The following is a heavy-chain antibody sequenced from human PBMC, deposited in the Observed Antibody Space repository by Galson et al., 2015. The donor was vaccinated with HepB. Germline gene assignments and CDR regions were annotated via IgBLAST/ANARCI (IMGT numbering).Heavy chain of an antibody. CDR2: INPSGGST. D-gene: IGHD3-10*01. J-gene: IGHJ6*02. V-gene: IGHV1-46*04. Sequence: SVKVSCKASGYTFTSYYMHWVRQAPGQGLEWMGIINPSGGSTSYAQKLQGRVTMTRDTPTSTVYMELSSLRSEATAVYYCARDGTFYYYGSGSYSYYYYGMDVWGQGTTVTVSS. CDR1: GYTFTSYY. CDR3: ARDGTFYYYGSGSYSYYYYGMDV.